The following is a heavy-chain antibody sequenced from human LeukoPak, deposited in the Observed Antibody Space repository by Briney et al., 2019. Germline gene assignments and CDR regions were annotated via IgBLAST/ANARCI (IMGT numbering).Heavy chain of an antibody. J-gene: IGHJ4*02. CDR2: IWYDGSNK. CDR1: GFTFSSYG. V-gene: IGHV3-33*01. Sequence: PGGSLRLSCAASGFTFSSYGMHWVRQAPGKGLEWVAVIWYDGSNKYYADSVKGRFTISRDNSKNTLYLQMNSLRAEDTAVYYCARDRSSWHSTDYWGQGTLVTVSS. D-gene: IGHD6-13*01. CDR3: ARDRSSWHSTDY.